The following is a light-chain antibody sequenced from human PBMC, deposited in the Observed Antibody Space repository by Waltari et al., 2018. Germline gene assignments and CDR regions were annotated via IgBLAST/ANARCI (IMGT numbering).Light chain of an antibody. V-gene: IGKV3-20*01. CDR2: GAY. Sequence: EIVLTQSPGTLSLSPGARATLSCRASQSVSRALAWYQQNPGPAPRLLIYGAYNRATGIPARFSGSGAGTVFSLIISVLEPEDFAVYYCQHYVSLPVTFGHGTKVEIK. J-gene: IGKJ1*01. CDR1: QSVSRA. CDR3: QHYVSLPVT.